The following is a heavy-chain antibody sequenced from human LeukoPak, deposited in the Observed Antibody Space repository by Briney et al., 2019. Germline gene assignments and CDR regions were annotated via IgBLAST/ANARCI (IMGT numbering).Heavy chain of an antibody. CDR1: GGSISSYY. Sequence: TSDTLSLTCTVSGGSISSYYWSWIRQPPGKGLEWIGYIYYSGSTNYNPSLKSRVTISVDTSKNQFSLKLSSVTAADTAVYYCARGISVTPYYGMDVWGQGTTVTVSS. J-gene: IGHJ6*02. D-gene: IGHD4-17*01. CDR2: IYYSGST. CDR3: ARGISVTPYYGMDV. V-gene: IGHV4-59*08.